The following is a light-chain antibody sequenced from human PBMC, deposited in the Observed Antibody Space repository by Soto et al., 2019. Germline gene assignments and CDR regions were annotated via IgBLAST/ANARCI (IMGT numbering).Light chain of an antibody. CDR3: QHYGSSPIT. V-gene: IGKV3-11*01. CDR1: QTVSNF. J-gene: IGKJ5*01. CDR2: EAS. Sequence: EIVLTQSPATLSLSTGEGATLSCRASQTVSNFLAWYQQKPGQAPRLLIYEASKRATGIPARFSGSGSGTDFTLTISSLEPEDFAVYYCQHYGSSPITFGQGTRLEIK.